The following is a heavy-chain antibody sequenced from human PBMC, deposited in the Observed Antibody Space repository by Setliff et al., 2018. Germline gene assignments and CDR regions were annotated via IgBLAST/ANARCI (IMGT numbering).Heavy chain of an antibody. CDR3: ARGSDYAGTYSGGF. CDR2: ISVHNGRT. V-gene: IGHV1-18*01. D-gene: IGHD1-26*01. Sequence: GASVKVSCKASGYTFTTYDINWVRLAPGQGLEWMGWISVHNGRTIYAERLQARVTMTTDTSTSTAYMELRGLTSDDTAVYYCARGSDYAGTYSGGFWGQGTLVTVSS. J-gene: IGHJ4*02. CDR1: GYTFTTYD.